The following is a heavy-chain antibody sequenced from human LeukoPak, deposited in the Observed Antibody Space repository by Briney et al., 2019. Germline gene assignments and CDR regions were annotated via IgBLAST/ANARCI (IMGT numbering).Heavy chain of an antibody. CDR1: GFTFSSYG. V-gene: IGHV3-33*01. J-gene: IGHJ4*02. D-gene: IGHD5-24*01. CDR2: IWYDGSNK. CDR3: AREPIPSKGYNRHY. Sequence: PGRSLRLSCAASGFTFSSYGMHWVRQAPGKGLEWVAVIWYDGSNKYYADSVKGRFTISRDNSKNTLYLQMNSLRAEDTAVYYCAREPIPSKGYNRHYWGQGTLVTVSS.